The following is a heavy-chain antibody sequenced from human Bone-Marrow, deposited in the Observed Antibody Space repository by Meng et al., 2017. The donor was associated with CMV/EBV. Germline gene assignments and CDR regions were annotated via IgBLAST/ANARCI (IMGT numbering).Heavy chain of an antibody. CDR2: INPNSGGT. D-gene: IGHD5-18*01. Sequence: ASVKVSCKASGYTFTGYYMHWVRQAPGQGLGWMGWINPNSGGTNYAQKFQGRVTMTRDTSISTAYMELSRLRSDDTAVYYCARGEEIQLWFPTVDYWGQGTLVTVSS. CDR3: ARGEEIQLWFPTVDY. V-gene: IGHV1-2*02. CDR1: GYTFTGYY. J-gene: IGHJ4*02.